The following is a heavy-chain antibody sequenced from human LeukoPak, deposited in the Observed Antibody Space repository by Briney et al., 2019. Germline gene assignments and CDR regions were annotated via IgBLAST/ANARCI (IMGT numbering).Heavy chain of an antibody. D-gene: IGHD2-2*02. Sequence: GGSLRLSCAASGFTFSSYSMNWVRQAPGKGLERVSSISSSSSYIYYADSVKGRFTISRDNAKNSLYLQMNSLRAEDTAVYYCARTLGYCSSTSCYKGSAFDIWGQGTMVTVSS. J-gene: IGHJ3*02. CDR1: GFTFSSYS. V-gene: IGHV3-21*01. CDR2: ISSSSSYI. CDR3: ARTLGYCSSTSCYKGSAFDI.